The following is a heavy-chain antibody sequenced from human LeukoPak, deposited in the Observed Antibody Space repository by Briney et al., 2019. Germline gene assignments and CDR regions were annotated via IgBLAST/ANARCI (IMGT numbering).Heavy chain of an antibody. CDR2: INPSGGST. CDR3: ARVGESGSSWYDEAFDI. D-gene: IGHD6-13*01. CDR1: GYTFTSYY. V-gene: IGHV1-46*01. Sequence: PGASVKVSCKASGYTFTSYYMHWVRQAPGQGLEWMGIINPSGGSTSYAQKFQGRVTMTRDTSTSTVYMELSSLRSEDTAVYYCARVGESGSSWYDEAFDIWGKGQWSPSLQ. J-gene: IGHJ3*02.